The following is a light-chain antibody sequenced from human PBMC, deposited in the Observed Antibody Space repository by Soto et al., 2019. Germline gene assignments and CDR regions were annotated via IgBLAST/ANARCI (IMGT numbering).Light chain of an antibody. CDR1: QSVTTR. CDR2: GAS. J-gene: IGKJ5*01. CDR3: QQYGGSPIT. Sequence: SEWMQSPGTLSLSQGERVTLSCRASQSVTTRLAWYQHKPGQAPTLLMSGASNRASGVPVRFSGSGSGTDFTLTITRLEPEDFALYYCQQYGGSPITFGLGTRLAI. V-gene: IGKV3-20*01.